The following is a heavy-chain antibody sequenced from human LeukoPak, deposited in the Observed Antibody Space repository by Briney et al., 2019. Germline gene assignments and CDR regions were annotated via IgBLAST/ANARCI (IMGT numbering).Heavy chain of an antibody. CDR3: ASLRGGVGAAD. V-gene: IGHV3-7*03. J-gene: IGHJ4*02. D-gene: IGHD1-26*01. Sequence: GGSLRLSCAASGFTFNNYGMHWVRQAPGKGLEWVANIKQDGSEKYYVDSVKGRFTISRDNAKNSLYLQMNSLRAEDTAVYYCASLRGGVGAADWGQGTLVTVSS. CDR1: GFTFNNYG. CDR2: IKQDGSEK.